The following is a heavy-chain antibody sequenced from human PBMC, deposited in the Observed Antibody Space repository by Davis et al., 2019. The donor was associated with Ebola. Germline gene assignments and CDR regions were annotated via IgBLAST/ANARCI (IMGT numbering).Heavy chain of an antibody. CDR1: GFSFNAYA. CDR3: AGDGVAAGSDY. J-gene: IGHJ4*02. CDR2: TSYDGSNR. D-gene: IGHD6-13*01. Sequence: GESLKISCAASGFSFNAYAMHWVRQAPGKGLEWVSVTSYDGSNRYYSDSVKGRFTISRDSFKNTLFLQMDGLRLDDTAVYYCAGDGVAAGSDYWGQGTMVTVSS. V-gene: IGHV3-30-3*01.